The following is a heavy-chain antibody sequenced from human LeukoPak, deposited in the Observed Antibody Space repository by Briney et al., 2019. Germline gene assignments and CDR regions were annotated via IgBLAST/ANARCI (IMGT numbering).Heavy chain of an antibody. V-gene: IGHV3-53*01. CDR1: GFTFSSYA. D-gene: IGHD2-15*01. J-gene: IGHJ4*02. CDR3: AREVVSSPSYFDS. Sequence: GGSLRLSCAASGFTFSSYAMSWVRQAPGKGLEWVSFFYKGDSTYYAESVRGRFTISRDNSKNTLYLLMNSLIPEDTAVYYCAREVVSSPSYFDSWGQGTLVTVSS. CDR2: FYKGDST.